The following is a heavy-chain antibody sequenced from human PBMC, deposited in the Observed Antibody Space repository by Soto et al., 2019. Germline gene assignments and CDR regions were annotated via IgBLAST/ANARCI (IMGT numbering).Heavy chain of an antibody. CDR2: IYYTGST. V-gene: IGHV4-59*08. CDR3: ARYPRLDY. Sequence: PSETLSLTCTVSGGSISGYYWSWIRQPPGKRLEWIGYIYYTGSTNYNPSLRSRVTISIDTSKNQFSLKLSSVTAADPAVYYCARYPRLDYRGQGTLVTVSS. J-gene: IGHJ4*02. CDR1: GGSISGYY.